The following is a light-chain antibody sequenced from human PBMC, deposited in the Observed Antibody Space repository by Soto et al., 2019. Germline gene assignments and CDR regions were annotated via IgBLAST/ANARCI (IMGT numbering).Light chain of an antibody. CDR2: GAS. CDR3: QQYNTWLWT. Sequence: EVVMTQSPATLSVSPGERATLSCRASQSVNANLAWYQQKPGQAPRLLIHGASNRATGIPARFSGSGFGTEFIXXIXRXLSEDFAVYYCQQYNTWLWTFGLVTKVEI. J-gene: IGKJ1*01. CDR1: QSVNAN. V-gene: IGKV3-15*01.